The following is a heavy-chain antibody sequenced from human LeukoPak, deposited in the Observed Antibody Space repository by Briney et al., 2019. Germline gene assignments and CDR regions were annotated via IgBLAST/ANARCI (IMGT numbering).Heavy chain of an antibody. Sequence: GGSLRLSCAASGFTFSSYSMNWVRQAPGKGLEWVSSISSSSSYIYYADSVKGRFTISRDNAKNSLYLQMNSLRADDTAVYHCARGRVDPRTDYYYYMDVWGKGTTVTVSS. CDR1: GFTFSSYS. CDR2: ISSSSSYI. CDR3: ARGRVDPRTDYYYYMDV. J-gene: IGHJ6*03. D-gene: IGHD1/OR15-1a*01. V-gene: IGHV3-21*01.